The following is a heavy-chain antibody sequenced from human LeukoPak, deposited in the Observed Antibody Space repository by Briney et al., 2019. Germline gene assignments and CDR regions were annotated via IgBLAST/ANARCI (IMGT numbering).Heavy chain of an antibody. CDR3: ARSRRSITMIVVVGYYFDY. D-gene: IGHD3-22*01. CDR1: GGSFSGYY. CDR2: INHSGST. J-gene: IGHJ4*02. V-gene: IGHV4-34*01. Sequence: SETLSLTCAVYGGSFSGYYWSWIRQPPGKGLEWIGEINHSGSTNYNPSLKSRVTISVDTSKNQFSLKLSSVTAADTAVYYCARSRRSITMIVVVGYYFDYWGQGTLVTISS.